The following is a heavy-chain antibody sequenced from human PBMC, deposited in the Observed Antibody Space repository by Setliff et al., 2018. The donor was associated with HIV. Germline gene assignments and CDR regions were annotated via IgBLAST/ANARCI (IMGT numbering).Heavy chain of an antibody. CDR2: ISTSDGSG. CDR3: ALMETSKNS. J-gene: IGHJ4*02. V-gene: IGHV1-2*02. D-gene: IGHD2-8*01. CDR1: GYTFSSYE. Sequence: GASVKVSCKASGYTFSSYEISWVRQAPGQGFEYMGWISTSDGSGKYEEKFQGRVIMTRDTSISTAYMELTGLTSDDTAIYYCALMETSKNSWGQGTPVTVSS.